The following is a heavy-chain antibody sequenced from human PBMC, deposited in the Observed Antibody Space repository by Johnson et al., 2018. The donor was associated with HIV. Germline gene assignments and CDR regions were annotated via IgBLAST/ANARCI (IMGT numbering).Heavy chain of an antibody. J-gene: IGHJ3*02. D-gene: IGHD2-2*01. CDR1: GFTFSSYW. CDR2: IKQAGSEK. V-gene: IGHV3-7*02. Sequence: EVQLVESGGGLLQPGGSLRLSCAASGFTFSSYWMSWVRQAPGKGLEWVANIKQAGSEKYYVDSVKGRFTISRENAKNSLYLQMNSLRAGDTAVYYCARQVYCSSTSCSSAFDIWGQGTVVTVSS. CDR3: ARQVYCSSTSCSSAFDI.